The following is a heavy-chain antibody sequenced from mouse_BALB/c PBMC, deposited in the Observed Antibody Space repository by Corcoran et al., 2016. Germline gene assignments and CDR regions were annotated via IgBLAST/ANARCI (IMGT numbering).Heavy chain of an antibody. CDR3: ARGGAARASPFAY. Sequence: QIQLVQSGPELKKPGETVKISCKASGYTFTNYGMNWVKQAPGKGLKWMGWINTYTGEPTYADAFKGRFAFSLETSASTAYLQINYLKNEDTATYFCARGGAARASPFAYWGQGTLVTVSA. D-gene: IGHD3-1*01. V-gene: IGHV9-3-1*01. CDR2: INTYTGEP. CDR1: GYTFTNYG. J-gene: IGHJ3*01.